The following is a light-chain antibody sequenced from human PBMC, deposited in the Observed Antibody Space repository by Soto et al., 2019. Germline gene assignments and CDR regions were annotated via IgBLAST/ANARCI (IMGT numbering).Light chain of an antibody. V-gene: IGLV2-14*01. CDR1: SSDVGGYNY. Sequence: QSALTQPASVSGSPGQSITISCTGTSSDVGGYNYVSWYQQHPGKAPKLMIYEVSNRPSGVSNRFSGSKSCNTASLTISGLQAELEADYLCSSYTSSSTHWVFGGGTQVTVL. J-gene: IGLJ3*02. CDR3: SSYTSSSTHWV. CDR2: EVS.